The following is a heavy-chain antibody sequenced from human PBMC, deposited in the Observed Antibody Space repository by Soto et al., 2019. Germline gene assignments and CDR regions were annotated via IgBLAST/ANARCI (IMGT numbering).Heavy chain of an antibody. CDR2: IIPIFGTA. CDR3: ARAPGYYDSSGYHDY. J-gene: IGHJ4*02. Sequence: SVKVSCKASGGTFSSYAISWVRQAPGQGLEWMGGIIPIFGTANYAQKFQGRVTITADESTSTAYMELSSLRSEDTAVYYCARAPGYYDSSGYHDYWGQGTLVTVSS. D-gene: IGHD3-22*01. CDR1: GGTFSSYA. V-gene: IGHV1-69*13.